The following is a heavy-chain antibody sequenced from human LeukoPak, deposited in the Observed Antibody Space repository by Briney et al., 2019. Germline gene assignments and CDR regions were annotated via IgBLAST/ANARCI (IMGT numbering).Heavy chain of an antibody. CDR2: IRNDGSDT. CDR3: VKDNPVCHV. D-gene: IGHD2-2*01. V-gene: IGHV3-30*02. J-gene: IGHJ6*04. CDR1: GFTFSDNG. Sequence: PGGSLGLSCTASGFTFSDNGMHWACQAPGKGLEWVAFIRNDGSDTYYADSVKGRFTISRDNAKNTLYLQMNSLTTEDTAVYYCVKDNPVCHVWGKGTTVAVSS.